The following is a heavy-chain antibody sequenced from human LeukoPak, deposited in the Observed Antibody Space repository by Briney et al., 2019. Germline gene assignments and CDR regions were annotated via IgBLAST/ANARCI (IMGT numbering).Heavy chain of an antibody. CDR2: ISGSGSSI. V-gene: IGHV3-21*01. CDR3: TRDNANRAYDY. CDR1: EFTFSAYG. Sequence: PGGSLRLSCVASEFTFSAYGMSWVRQARGTGLEWVSSISGSGSSIHYKESVRGRFTISRDNSKNTLHLQIDSLRAEDTATYYCTRDNANRAYDYWGQGTLVTVSS. D-gene: IGHD1-14*01. J-gene: IGHJ4*02.